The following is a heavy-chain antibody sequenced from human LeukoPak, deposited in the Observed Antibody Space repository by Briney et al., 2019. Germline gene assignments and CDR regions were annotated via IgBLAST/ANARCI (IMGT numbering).Heavy chain of an antibody. Sequence: GGSLRLSCAASGFSFSTYGMHWVRQAPGKGLEWLSYISGSSRTIDYADSVKGRFTISRDNAKNSLYLQMNSLRAEDTALYYCARDLGYVTEGGFDYWGQGTLVTVSS. V-gene: IGHV3-48*04. D-gene: IGHD2-2*01. J-gene: IGHJ4*02. CDR2: ISGSSRTI. CDR3: ARDLGYVTEGGFDY. CDR1: GFSFSTYG.